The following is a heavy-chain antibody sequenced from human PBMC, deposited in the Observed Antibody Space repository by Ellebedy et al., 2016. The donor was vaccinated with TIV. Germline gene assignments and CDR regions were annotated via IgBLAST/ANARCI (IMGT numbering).Heavy chain of an antibody. D-gene: IGHD5-12*01. Sequence: MPSETLSLTCAVSGDSISSNNWWSWVRQTPGKGLEWIGEISHSGSTNYNPSLQSRVTISVDKSKNEFSLKLSTVTAADTAMYYCARAPLVDTVTTSQELSSYYYMDVWGKGTTVTVSS. CDR1: GDSISSNNW. CDR2: ISHSGST. V-gene: IGHV4-4*02. CDR3: ARAPLVDTVTTSQELSSYYYMDV. J-gene: IGHJ6*03.